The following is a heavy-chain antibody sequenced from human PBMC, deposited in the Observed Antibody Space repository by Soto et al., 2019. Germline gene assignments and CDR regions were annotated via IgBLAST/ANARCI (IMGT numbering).Heavy chain of an antibody. J-gene: IGHJ3*02. D-gene: IGHD3-22*01. CDR1: GGTFSSYA. V-gene: IGHV1-69*01. CDR2: IIPIFGTA. Sequence: QVQLVQSGAEVKKPGSSVKVSCKASGGTFSSYAISWVRQAPGQGLEWMGGIIPIFGTANYAQKFQGRVTITADESTSTAYMELSSLRSEDTAVYYCARGSYYYDSSGYTPRAFDIGGQGTMVTVSS. CDR3: ARGSYYYDSSGYTPRAFDI.